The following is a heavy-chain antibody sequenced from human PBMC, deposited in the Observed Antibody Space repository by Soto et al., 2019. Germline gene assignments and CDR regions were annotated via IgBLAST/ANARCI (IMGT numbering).Heavy chain of an antibody. J-gene: IGHJ4*02. CDR2: INHSGST. Sequence: QVQLQQWGAGLLKPSETLSLTCAVYGGSFSGYYWSWIRQPPGKGLEWIGEINHSGSTNYNPSLKSRVTISVDTSKNQFSLKLSSVTAADTAVYYCARGGKLERLNTLTNWGQGTLVTVSS. CDR3: ARGGKLERLNTLTN. D-gene: IGHD1-1*01. V-gene: IGHV4-34*01. CDR1: GGSFSGYY.